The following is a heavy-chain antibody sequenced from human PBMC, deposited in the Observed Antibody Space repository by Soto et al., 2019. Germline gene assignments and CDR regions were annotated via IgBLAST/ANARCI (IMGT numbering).Heavy chain of an antibody. Sequence: GSLRLSCAASGFTFDDYTMHWVRQAPGKGLEWVSLISWDGGSTYYAGSVKGRFTISRDNSKNSLYLQMNSLRTEDTALYYCAKDIGAVVTPGIDYWGQGTLVTVSS. D-gene: IGHD2-21*02. CDR1: GFTFDDYT. CDR2: ISWDGGST. J-gene: IGHJ4*02. CDR3: AKDIGAVVTPGIDY. V-gene: IGHV3-43*01.